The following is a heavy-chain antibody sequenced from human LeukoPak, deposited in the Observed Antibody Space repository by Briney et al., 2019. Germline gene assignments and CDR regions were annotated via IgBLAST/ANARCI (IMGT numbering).Heavy chain of an antibody. CDR1: GYTFTGYY. Sequence: ASVKVSCKASGYTFTGYYMHWVRQAPGQGLEWMGRINPNSGGTNYAQKFQGRVTMTRDTSISTAYMELSRLRSDDTAVYYCARDLAGEITMIVVDAYMDVWGKGTTVTVSS. CDR2: INPNSGGT. CDR3: ARDLAGEITMIVVDAYMDV. V-gene: IGHV1-2*06. J-gene: IGHJ6*03. D-gene: IGHD3-22*01.